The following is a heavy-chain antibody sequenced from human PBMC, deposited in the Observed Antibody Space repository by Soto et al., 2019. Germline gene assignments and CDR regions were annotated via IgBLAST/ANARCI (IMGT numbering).Heavy chain of an antibody. CDR1: GCSVDRGYYY. Sequence: XETLSVTWTLSGCSVDRGYYYLTWIRQPPGKGLEWIGYIYYSGSTKYNPSLKSRVAMSADTSKKQVSLKLNSVTAADTAVYYCARVGERLQSFDWFYYFDSWGQGTLVTVPS. CDR3: ARVGERLQSFDWFYYFDS. V-gene: IGHV4-61*01. D-gene: IGHD3-9*01. CDR2: IYYSGST. J-gene: IGHJ4*02.